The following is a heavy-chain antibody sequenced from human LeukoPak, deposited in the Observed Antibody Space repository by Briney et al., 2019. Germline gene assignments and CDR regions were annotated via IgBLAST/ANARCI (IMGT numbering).Heavy chain of an antibody. D-gene: IGHD1-26*01. J-gene: IGHJ6*03. CDR1: GFTFRTFP. V-gene: IGHV3-30*04. Sequence: GRSLRLSCAASGFTFRTFPIHWVRQAPGKGLEWVALISNDGSNKYYADSVKGRFTISRDNSKNTLYLQMNSLRAEDTAVYYCARAYSERYGLGYYYMDVWGKGTTVTVSS. CDR2: ISNDGSNK. CDR3: ARAYSERYGLGYYYMDV.